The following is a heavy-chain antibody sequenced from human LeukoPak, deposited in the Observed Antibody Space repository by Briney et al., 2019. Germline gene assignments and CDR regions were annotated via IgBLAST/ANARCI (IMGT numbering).Heavy chain of an antibody. Sequence: GGSLGLSCAASGFTFSSYAMSWVRQAPGKGLEWVSAISGSGGSTYYADSVKGRFTISRDNSKNTLYLQMNSLRAEDTAVYYCAKVGGYYDSSGFIFDYWGQGTLVTVSS. J-gene: IGHJ4*02. CDR1: GFTFSSYA. CDR2: ISGSGGST. V-gene: IGHV3-23*01. D-gene: IGHD3-22*01. CDR3: AKVGGYYDSSGFIFDY.